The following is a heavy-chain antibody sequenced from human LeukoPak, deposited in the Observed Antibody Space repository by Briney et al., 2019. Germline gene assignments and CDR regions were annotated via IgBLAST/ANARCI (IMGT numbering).Heavy chain of an antibody. CDR2: IIPIFGTA. CDR1: GGTFSSYA. V-gene: IGHV1-69*13. Sequence: SVKVSCKASGGTFSSYAISWVRQAPGQGLEWMGGIIPIFGTANYAQKFQGRVTITADESTSTAYMELSSLRSEDTAVYYCARSSRGLTYSSSWYPTWGQGTLVTVSS. CDR3: ARSSRGLTYSSSWYPT. J-gene: IGHJ4*02. D-gene: IGHD6-13*01.